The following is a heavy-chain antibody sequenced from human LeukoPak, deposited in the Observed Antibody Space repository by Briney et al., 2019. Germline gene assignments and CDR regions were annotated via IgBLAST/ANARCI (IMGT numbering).Heavy chain of an antibody. CDR2: ISSSSSYI. CDR3: TAPYGSGSYGAHFDY. CDR1: GFTFNGYS. V-gene: IGHV3-21*01. D-gene: IGHD3-10*01. J-gene: IGHJ4*02. Sequence: GGSLRLSCTASGFTFNGYSMNWVRQAPGKGLEWVSSISSSSSYIYYADSVKGRFTISRDNAKNSLYLQMNSLRAEDTAVYYCTAPYGSGSYGAHFDYWGQGTLVTVSS.